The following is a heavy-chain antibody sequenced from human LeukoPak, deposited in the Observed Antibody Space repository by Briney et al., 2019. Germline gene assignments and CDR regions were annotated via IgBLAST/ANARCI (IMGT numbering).Heavy chain of an antibody. D-gene: IGHD6-19*01. Sequence: GGSLRLSCAASGFTFSSYAMHWVRQAPGKGLEWVAVISYDGSNKYYADSVKGRFTISRDNSKNTLHLQMNSLRAEDTDVYYCARAAVGDFDYWGQATLVTVSS. CDR1: GFTFSSYA. CDR3: ARAAVGDFDY. CDR2: ISYDGSNK. V-gene: IGHV3-30-3*01. J-gene: IGHJ4*02.